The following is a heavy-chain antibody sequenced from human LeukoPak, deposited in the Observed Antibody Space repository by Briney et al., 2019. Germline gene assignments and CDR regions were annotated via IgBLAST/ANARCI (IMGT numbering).Heavy chain of an antibody. J-gene: IGHJ3*02. D-gene: IGHD1-26*01. CDR3: ARPLVVGATDAFDI. V-gene: IGHV4-59*08. CDR1: GGSISSYY. CDR2: IYYSGST. Sequence: SETLSLTCTVSGGSISSYYWSWIRQPPGKGLEWIGYIYYSGSTNYNPSLKSRVTISVDTSKNQFSLKLSSVTAADTAVYYCARPLVVGATDAFDIWGQGTMVTVSS.